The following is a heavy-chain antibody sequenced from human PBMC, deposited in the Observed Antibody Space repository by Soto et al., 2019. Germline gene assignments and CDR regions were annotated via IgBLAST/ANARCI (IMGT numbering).Heavy chain of an antibody. CDR1: GFTFSSYA. J-gene: IGHJ3*02. D-gene: IGHD3-3*02. CDR2: IYSGGST. Sequence: GGSLRLSCAASGFTFSSYAMHWVRQAPGKGLEYVSVIYSGGSTYYADSVKGRFTISRDNSKNTLYLQMNSLRAEDTAVYYCARDVSRPMDYIFPFDIWGQGTMVTVSS. CDR3: ARDVSRPMDYIFPFDI. V-gene: IGHV3-64*04.